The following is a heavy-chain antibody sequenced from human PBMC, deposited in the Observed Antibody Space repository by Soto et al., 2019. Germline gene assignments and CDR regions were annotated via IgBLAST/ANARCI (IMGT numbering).Heavy chain of an antibody. CDR2: ISYDGSNK. D-gene: IGHD3-3*01. Sequence: GGSLRLSCAASGFTFSSCAMHWVRQAPGKGLEWVAVISYDGSNKNYADSVKGRFTISRDNSNNTLYLQMNSLRPEDTAIYYSARDPHIQIYYFDYWGQGTLVTVSS. J-gene: IGHJ4*02. V-gene: IGHV3-30-3*01. CDR3: ARDPHIQIYYFDY. CDR1: GFTFSSCA.